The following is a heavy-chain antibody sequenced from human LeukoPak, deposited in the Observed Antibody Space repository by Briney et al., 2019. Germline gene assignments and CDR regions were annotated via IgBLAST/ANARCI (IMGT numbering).Heavy chain of an antibody. CDR3: AKEHYGDYYFDY. V-gene: IGHV3-9*01. D-gene: IGHD4-17*01. CDR2: ISWNSGSI. CDR1: GFTFDDYA. J-gene: IGHJ4*02. Sequence: PGGSLRLSCAASGFTFDDYAMHWVRQAPGKGPEWVSGISWNSGSIGYADSVKGRFTISRDNAKNSLYLQMNSLRAEDTALYYCAKEHYGDYYFDYWGQGTLVTVSS.